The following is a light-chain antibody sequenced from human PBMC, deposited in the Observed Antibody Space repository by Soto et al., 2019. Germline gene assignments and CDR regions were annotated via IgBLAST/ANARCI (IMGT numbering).Light chain of an antibody. J-gene: IGKJ1*01. CDR3: QQSYSSPPT. CDR1: QSLNRW. V-gene: IGKV1-39*01. CDR2: AAS. Sequence: DIEMSQSPSSLSASVGDRVTITCRASQSLNRWLAWYQQKPGKAPKLLVFAASSLQSGVPSRFSGSRSGPDFTLTISSLQPEDFATYYCQQSYSSPPTFGQGTKVDIK.